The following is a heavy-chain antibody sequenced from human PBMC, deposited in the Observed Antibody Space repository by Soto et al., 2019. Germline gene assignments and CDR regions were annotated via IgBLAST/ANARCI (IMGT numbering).Heavy chain of an antibody. Sequence: GSLRLSCTSSGFALDTYDMNWVRLAPGKDLEWISHIATGGDRIYYADSVKGRFTISRDNARNSLYLQMSGLRAEDTAIYYCAKREVGYCSGDICYGALDYCGQGILVTVSS. CDR1: GFALDTYD. D-gene: IGHD2-15*01. CDR3: AKREVGYCSGDICYGALDY. CDR2: IATGGDRI. J-gene: IGHJ4*02. V-gene: IGHV3-11*01.